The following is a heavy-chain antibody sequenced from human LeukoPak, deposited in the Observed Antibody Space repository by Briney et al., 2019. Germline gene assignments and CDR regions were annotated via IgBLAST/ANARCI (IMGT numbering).Heavy chain of an antibody. D-gene: IGHD1-14*01. CDR3: ARGGRTGTTDFDY. CDR1: GFTFSSYA. J-gene: IGHJ4*02. V-gene: IGHV3-23*01. Sequence: PGGSLRLSCAASGFTFSSYAMSWVRQAPGKGLEWVSAISGSDGSTYYADSVKGRFTISRDNSKSTLYLQMNSLRPEDTAVYYCARGGRTGTTDFDYWGQGTLVTVSS. CDR2: ISGSDGST.